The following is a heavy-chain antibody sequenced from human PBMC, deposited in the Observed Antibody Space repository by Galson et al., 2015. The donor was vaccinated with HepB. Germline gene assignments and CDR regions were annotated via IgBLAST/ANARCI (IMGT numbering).Heavy chain of an antibody. Sequence: SVKVSCKASGGTFSSYAISWVRQAPGQGLEWMGGIIPILGIANYAQKFQGRVTITADKSTSTAYMELSSLRSEDTAVYYCARAGYSGYDAYYYYYMDVWGKGTTVTVSS. V-gene: IGHV1-69*10. J-gene: IGHJ6*03. CDR1: GGTFSSYA. CDR3: ARAGYSGYDAYYYYYMDV. CDR2: IIPILGIA. D-gene: IGHD5-12*01.